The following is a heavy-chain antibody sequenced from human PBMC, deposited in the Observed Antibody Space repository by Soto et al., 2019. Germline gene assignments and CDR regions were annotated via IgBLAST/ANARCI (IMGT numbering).Heavy chain of an antibody. CDR2: ISGSGGST. V-gene: IGHV3-23*01. CDR3: AKEEVYYYGSGA. D-gene: IGHD3-10*01. CDR1: GFTFSSYV. Sequence: GGSLRLSCAASGFTFSSYVMSWVLQAPGKGLEWVSAISGSGGSTYYADSVKGRFTISRDNSKNTLYLQMNSLRAEDTAVYYCAKEEVYYYGSGAWGQGTLVTVSS. J-gene: IGHJ5*02.